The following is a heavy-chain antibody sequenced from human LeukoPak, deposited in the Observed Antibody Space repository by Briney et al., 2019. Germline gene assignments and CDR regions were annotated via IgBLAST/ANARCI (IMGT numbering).Heavy chain of an antibody. D-gene: IGHD3-9*01. Sequence: GGSLRLSCAASGFTFNTYWMHWVRQAPGKGLEWVGFIRSKAYGGTTEYAASVKGRFTISRDDSKSIAYVQMNSLKTEDTAVYYCSRDHQVKNYDILTGYPYYYYYMDVWGKGTTVTISS. CDR2: IRSKAYGGTT. CDR1: GFTFNTYW. V-gene: IGHV3-49*04. CDR3: SRDHQVKNYDILTGYPYYYYYMDV. J-gene: IGHJ6*03.